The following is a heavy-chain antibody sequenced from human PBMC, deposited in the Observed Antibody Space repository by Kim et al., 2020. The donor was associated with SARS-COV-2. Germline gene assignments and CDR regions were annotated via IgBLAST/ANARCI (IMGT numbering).Heavy chain of an antibody. CDR1: GYSFTSYW. CDR3: ARLTLTTVTGDYYYGMDV. J-gene: IGHJ6*02. D-gene: IGHD4-4*01. V-gene: IGHV5-51*01. Sequence: GESLKISCKGSGYSFTSYWIGWVRQMPGKGLEWMGIIYPGDSDTRYSPSFQGQVTISADKSISTAYLQWSSLKASDTAMYYCARLTLTTVTGDYYYGMDVWGQGTTVTVSS. CDR2: IYPGDSDT.